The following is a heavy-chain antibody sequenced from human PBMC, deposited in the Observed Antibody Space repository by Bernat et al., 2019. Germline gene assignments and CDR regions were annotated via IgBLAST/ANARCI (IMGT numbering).Heavy chain of an antibody. V-gene: IGHV2-5*02. Sequence: QITLKESGPTLVKPTQTLTLTCTFSGFSLSTSGVGVGWIRQPPGKALEWLALIYWDDDKRYSPSLKSRLTITKDTSKNQVVLRMTTMDPGETAKYSCAHRTGGGGSFDYWGQGTLVTVSS. CDR1: GFSLSTSGVG. J-gene: IGHJ4*02. D-gene: IGHD3-10*01. CDR2: IYWDDDK. CDR3: AHRTGGGGSFDY.